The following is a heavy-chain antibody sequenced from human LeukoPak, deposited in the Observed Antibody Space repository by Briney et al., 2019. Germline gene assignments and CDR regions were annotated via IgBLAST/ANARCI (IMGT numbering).Heavy chain of an antibody. CDR2: INSDGSST. CDR1: GFTFSSYW. D-gene: IGHD2-15*01. CDR3: AMICGGSCYVDY. Sequence: GGSLRLSCAASGFTFSSYWMHWVRQAPGKGLAWVSRINSDGSSTSYADPVKGRFTISRDNAKNTLYLQMNSLRAEDTAVYYCAMICGGSCYVDYWGQGTLVTVSS. V-gene: IGHV3-74*01. J-gene: IGHJ4*02.